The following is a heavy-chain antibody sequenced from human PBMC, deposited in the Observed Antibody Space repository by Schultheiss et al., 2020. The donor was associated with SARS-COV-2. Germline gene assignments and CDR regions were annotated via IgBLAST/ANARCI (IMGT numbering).Heavy chain of an antibody. CDR3: ARAAGGGAFDI. Sequence: GGSLRLSCAASGFTFSSYAMHWIRQAPGKGLEWVSYISSSSSYIYYADSVKGRFTISRDNAKNSLYLQMNSLRAEDTAVYYCARAAGGGAFDIWGQGTMVTVSS. CDR1: GFTFSSYA. D-gene: IGHD6-13*01. CDR2: ISSSSSYI. V-gene: IGHV3-21*05. J-gene: IGHJ3*02.